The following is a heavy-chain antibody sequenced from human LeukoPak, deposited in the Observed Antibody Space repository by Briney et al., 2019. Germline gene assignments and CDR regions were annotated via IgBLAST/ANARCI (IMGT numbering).Heavy chain of an antibody. D-gene: IGHD2-8*02. CDR1: GYTFSTCG. Sequence: ASVRVSCKASGYTFSTCGISWVRQAPGQGLEWMGWISAYSGNTNYAQKVQGRVTMTTDTSTSTAYMELRSLRSDDTAVYYCARDTGTSPPDYWGRGTLVTVSS. CDR2: ISAYSGNT. V-gene: IGHV1-18*01. CDR3: ARDTGTSPPDY. J-gene: IGHJ4*02.